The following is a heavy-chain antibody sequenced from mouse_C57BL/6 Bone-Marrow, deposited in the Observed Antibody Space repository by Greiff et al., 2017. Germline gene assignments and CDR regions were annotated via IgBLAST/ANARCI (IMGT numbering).Heavy chain of an antibody. CDR1: GYTFTGYW. V-gene: IGHV1-55*01. CDR2: IYPSNGST. Sequence: QVQLQQPGAELVKPGASVKMSCKASGYTFTGYWINWVKQRPGQGLEWIGDIYPSNGSTNYNEKFKSKATLTVDKSSSTAYMQLNSLTSEDSAVYYWSSFGLTGTPYWYFDVGGTGTTVIVS. J-gene: IGHJ1*03. CDR3: SSFGLTGTPYWYFDV. D-gene: IGHD4-1*01.